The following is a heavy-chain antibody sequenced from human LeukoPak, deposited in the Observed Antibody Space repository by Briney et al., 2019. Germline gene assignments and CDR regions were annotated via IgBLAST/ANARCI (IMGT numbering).Heavy chain of an antibody. Sequence: PGGSLRLSCAASGFTFSNYAIHWVRQAPGKGLEWVAVISYDGSNKYYADSVKGRFTISRDNSKNTLYLQMNSLRAEDTAVYYCARRFSSGWDFDYWGQGTLVTVSS. CDR2: ISYDGSNK. D-gene: IGHD6-19*01. J-gene: IGHJ4*02. CDR1: GFTFSNYA. CDR3: ARRFSSGWDFDY. V-gene: IGHV3-30-3*01.